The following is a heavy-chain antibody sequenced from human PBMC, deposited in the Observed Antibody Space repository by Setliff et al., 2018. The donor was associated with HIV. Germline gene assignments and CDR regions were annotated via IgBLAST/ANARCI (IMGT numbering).Heavy chain of an antibody. V-gene: IGHV4-38-2*01. CDR3: ARFEHYYDASGPAGSEGYFDY. CDR2: IYHSGST. CDR1: GYSISSGYS. Sequence: SETLSLTCAVSGYSISSGYSWGWIRQPPGKGLEWIGSIYHSGSTYYNPSLKSRVTISVDTSKNQFSLKLNSVTAADTAVYYCARFEHYYDASGPAGSEGYFDYWGQGTLVTVSS. D-gene: IGHD3-22*01. J-gene: IGHJ4*02.